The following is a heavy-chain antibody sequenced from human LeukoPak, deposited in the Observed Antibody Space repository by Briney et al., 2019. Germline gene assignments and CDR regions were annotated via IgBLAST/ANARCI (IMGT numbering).Heavy chain of an antibody. J-gene: IGHJ4*02. CDR1: GFTLSSFA. Sequence: GGSLRLSCAASGFTLSSFAMSWVRQAPGKGLEWVSGISGSGGSTYYADAVKGRFTISRDNSKNTLYLQMNSLRAEDTAVYYCAKGNDILTGYYFDYWGQGTLVTVPS. V-gene: IGHV3-23*01. D-gene: IGHD3-9*01. CDR3: AKGNDILTGYYFDY. CDR2: ISGSGGST.